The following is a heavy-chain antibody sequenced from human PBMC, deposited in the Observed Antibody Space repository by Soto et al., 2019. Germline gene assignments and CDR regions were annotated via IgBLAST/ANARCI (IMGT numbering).Heavy chain of an antibody. J-gene: IGHJ4*02. CDR3: ARTLYGDNVDY. Sequence: SETLSLTCTVSGGSISSSSYYWGWIRQPPGKGLEWIGSIYYSGSTYYNPSLKSRVTISVDTSKNQFSLKLSSVTAADTAVYYCARTLYGDNVDYWDQGTLVTVSS. V-gene: IGHV4-39*01. CDR2: IYYSGST. D-gene: IGHD4-17*01. CDR1: GGSISSSSYY.